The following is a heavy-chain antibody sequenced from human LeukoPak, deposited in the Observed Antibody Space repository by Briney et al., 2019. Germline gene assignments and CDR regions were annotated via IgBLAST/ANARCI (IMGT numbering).Heavy chain of an antibody. V-gene: IGHV3-7*01. D-gene: IGHD3-10*01. J-gene: IGHJ3*02. CDR1: GFTFSSYC. CDR2: IKQDGSEK. CDR3: ARDRIDSGYGVAFDI. Sequence: GGSLRLSCAASGFTFSSYCMSWVRQAPGKGLEWVANIKQDGSEKYYVDSVKGRFTISRDNAKNSLYLQMNSLRAEDTAVYYCARDRIDSGYGVAFDIWGQGTMVTVSS.